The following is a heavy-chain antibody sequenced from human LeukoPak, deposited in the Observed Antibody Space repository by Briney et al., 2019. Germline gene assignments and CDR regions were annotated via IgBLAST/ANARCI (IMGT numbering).Heavy chain of an antibody. V-gene: IGHV4-59*01. CDR3: ARAATGPLPNYYYYYGMDV. Sequence: PSETLSLTCTVSGGSISSYYWSWIRQPPGKGLEWIGYIYYSGSTNYNPSLKSRVTISVDTYKNQSSLKLSAVTAADTAVYYCARAATGPLPNYYYYYGMDVWGQGTTVTVSS. J-gene: IGHJ6*02. CDR1: GGSISSYY. CDR2: IYYSGST. D-gene: IGHD1-1*01.